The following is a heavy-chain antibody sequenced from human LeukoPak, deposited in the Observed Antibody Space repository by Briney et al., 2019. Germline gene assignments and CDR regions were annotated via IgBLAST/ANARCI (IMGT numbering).Heavy chain of an antibody. V-gene: IGHV3-74*01. J-gene: IGHJ6*02. CDR1: GFTFSSYW. CDR2: INSDGSST. D-gene: IGHD5-12*01. Sequence: GGSLRLSCAASGFTFSSYWMHWVRQAPGKGLVWVSRINSDGSSTSYADSVKGRFTISRDNAKNTLYLQMNSLRAVDTAVYYCARRGSGYDAAPTGMDVWGQGTTVTVSS. CDR3: ARRGSGYDAAPTGMDV.